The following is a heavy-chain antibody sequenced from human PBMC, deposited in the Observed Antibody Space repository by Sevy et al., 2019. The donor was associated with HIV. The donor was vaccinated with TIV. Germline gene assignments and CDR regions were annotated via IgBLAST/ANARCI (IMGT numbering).Heavy chain of an antibody. V-gene: IGHV3-23*01. CDR1: GFTFSSYA. J-gene: IGHJ6*02. Sequence: GGSLRLSCAASGFTFSSYAMSWVRQAPGKGLEWVSAISGSGGSTYYADSVKGRFTISSDNSKNTLYLETNSLRAEETAVYYCAKVPSSIAARNVGRLYGMDVWGQGTTVTVSS. CDR3: AKVPSSIAARNVGRLYGMDV. D-gene: IGHD6-6*01. CDR2: ISGSGGST.